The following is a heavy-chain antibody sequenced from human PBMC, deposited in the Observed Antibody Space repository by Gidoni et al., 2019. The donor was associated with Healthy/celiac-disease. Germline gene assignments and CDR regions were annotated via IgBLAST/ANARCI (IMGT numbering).Heavy chain of an antibody. Sequence: EVQLVESGGGLVQPGGSLRLSCAASGFTFSSYDMNWVRQAPGKGLEYFSAISRNGGSTYYANSVKGRFTISRDNSKNTLYLQMGSLRAEDMAVYYCAREGLTGNTERAFDIWGQGTMVTVSS. V-gene: IGHV3-64*01. D-gene: IGHD3-9*01. CDR1: GFTFSSYD. J-gene: IGHJ3*02. CDR3: AREGLTGNTERAFDI. CDR2: ISRNGGST.